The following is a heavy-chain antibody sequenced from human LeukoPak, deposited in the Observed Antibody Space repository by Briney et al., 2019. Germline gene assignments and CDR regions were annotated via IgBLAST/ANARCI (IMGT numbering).Heavy chain of an antibody. CDR2: ISGSTGST. CDR1: GFTFSSYA. Sequence: QPGGSLRLSCAASGFTFSSYAMSWLRQAPGKALEWVSAISGSTGSTYYADSVKGRFTGARDNSKKTLYLQMISLRAEDTAVYYCSVRGVVEDTWFDPWGQGTLVTVSS. J-gene: IGHJ5*02. V-gene: IGHV3-23*01. D-gene: IGHD3-10*01. CDR3: SVRGVVEDTWFDP.